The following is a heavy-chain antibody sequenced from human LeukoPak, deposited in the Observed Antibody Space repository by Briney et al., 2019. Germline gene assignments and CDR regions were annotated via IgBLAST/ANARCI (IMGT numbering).Heavy chain of an antibody. V-gene: IGHV3-23*01. D-gene: IGHD6-13*01. Sequence: PGGSLRLSCAASGFTFSSYAMSWVRQAPGKGLEWVSAISGSGGSTYYEESVKGRFTISRDNSKNTLYLQMNSLRAEDTAVYYCAKDSRAYSSSWYCFDYWGQGTLVTVSS. J-gene: IGHJ4*02. CDR3: AKDSRAYSSSWYCFDY. CDR1: GFTFSSYA. CDR2: ISGSGGST.